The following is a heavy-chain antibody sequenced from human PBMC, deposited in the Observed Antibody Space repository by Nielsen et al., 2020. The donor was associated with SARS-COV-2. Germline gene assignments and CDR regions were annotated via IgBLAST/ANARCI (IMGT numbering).Heavy chain of an antibody. CDR1: GNTFTGYY. Sequence: ASVKVSCKASGNTFTGYYIHWVRQAPGQGPEWMGRINPKSGGTNYPQKFQGRVTMTSDTSTSTADMELSRLTSDDTAVYSCARSPITLAGSWYFDNWGQGTLVTVSS. D-gene: IGHD6-19*01. CDR3: ARSPITLAGSWYFDN. CDR2: INPKSGGT. J-gene: IGHJ4*02. V-gene: IGHV1-2*06.